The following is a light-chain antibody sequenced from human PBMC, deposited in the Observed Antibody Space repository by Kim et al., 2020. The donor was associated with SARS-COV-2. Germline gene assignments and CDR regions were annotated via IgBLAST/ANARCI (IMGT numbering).Light chain of an antibody. J-gene: IGLJ2*01. CDR1: FSDIGSNP. Sequence: QSVLTQPPSASGTPGQRVSISCSGSFSDIGSNPVNWYQQLPGAAPQLLIYNDNHRPSGVPDRFAGSKSGTSAFLAISGLQSEDEAEYYCAAWHESLRSVLFGEGTQLTVL. V-gene: IGLV1-44*01. CDR2: NDN. CDR3: AAWHESLRSVL.